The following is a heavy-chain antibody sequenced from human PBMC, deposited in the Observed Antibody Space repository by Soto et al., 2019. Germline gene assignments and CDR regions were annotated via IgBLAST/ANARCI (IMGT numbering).Heavy chain of an antibody. V-gene: IGHV3-30*03. CDR3: ATDISASGSCSDY. Sequence: QVQLVESGGGVVQPGRSLRLSCEASGFTFSSYGMHWVRQAPGKGLEWVAFISYDGSNEYYADSVRGRFAISRDNSRNSVSLHLSSLRGEDTAVYYCATDISASGSCSDYWGQGSLVTVSS. CDR1: GFTFSSYG. CDR2: ISYDGSNE. J-gene: IGHJ4*02. D-gene: IGHD3-10*01.